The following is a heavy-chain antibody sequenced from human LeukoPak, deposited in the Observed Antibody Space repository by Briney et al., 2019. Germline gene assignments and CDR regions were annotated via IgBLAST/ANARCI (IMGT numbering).Heavy chain of an antibody. CDR2: IYHSGST. Sequence: PSQTLSLTCAVSGGSISSGGYSWSWIRQPPGKGLGWIGYIYHSGSTYYNPSLKSRVTISVDRSKNQFSLKLSSVTAADTAVYYCARGNYYFDYWGQGTLVTVSS. V-gene: IGHV4-30-2*01. CDR1: GGSISSGGYS. J-gene: IGHJ4*02. CDR3: ARGNYYFDY. D-gene: IGHD1-7*01.